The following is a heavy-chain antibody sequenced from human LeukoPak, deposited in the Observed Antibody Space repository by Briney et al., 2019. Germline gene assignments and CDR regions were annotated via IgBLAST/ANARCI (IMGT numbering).Heavy chain of an antibody. CDR2: IGGTGDAR. D-gene: IGHD5/OR15-5a*01. CDR3: AKRRCEHISLPAHH. CDR1: GFTFSSYA. Sequence: GVSLRLSCAGCGFTFSSYAMRWLRQAPGKGLEGVSGIGGTGDARAYGVSVRGTSTLSREHSDHTMYLKKNRLGVEDTAIYYCAKRRCEHISLPAHHWPQGTLVRVP. V-gene: IGHV3-23*01. J-gene: IGHJ5*02.